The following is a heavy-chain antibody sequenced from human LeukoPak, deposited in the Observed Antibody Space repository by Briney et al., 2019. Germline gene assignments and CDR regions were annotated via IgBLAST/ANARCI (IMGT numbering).Heavy chain of an antibody. V-gene: IGHV3-7*03. J-gene: IGHJ6*04. D-gene: IGHD2-15*01. CDR3: ARDGVFPVVAAINSYYYYGMDV. CDR1: GFTFSSYW. Sequence: PGGSLRLSCAASGFTFSSYWMSWVRQAPGKGLEWVANIKQDGSEKYYVDSVKGRFTISRDNAKNSLYLQMNSLRAEDTAVYYCARDGVFPVVAAINSYYYYGMDVWGKGTTVTVSS. CDR2: IKQDGSEK.